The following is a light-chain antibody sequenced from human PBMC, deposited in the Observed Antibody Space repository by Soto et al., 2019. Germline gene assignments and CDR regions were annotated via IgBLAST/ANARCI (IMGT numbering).Light chain of an antibody. J-gene: IGKJ4*01. V-gene: IGKV3-11*01. CDR1: QSVGNS. CDR2: EVS. CDR3: QQHSDWPLT. Sequence: EIVLTQSPATLSLPPGERATLSCRASQSVGNSLAWYQQKPGQAPGLLIHEVSTRATGIPARFSGSGSGTDFTLTISSLEPEDFAVYYCQQHSDWPLTFGAGTRVEIK.